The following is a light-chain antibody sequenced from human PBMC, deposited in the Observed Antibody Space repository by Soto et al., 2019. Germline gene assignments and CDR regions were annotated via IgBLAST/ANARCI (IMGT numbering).Light chain of an antibody. J-gene: IGLJ1*01. CDR2: SNN. V-gene: IGLV1-44*01. Sequence: QSVLTQPPSASGTPGQRVTSSCSGSSSNIGSNTVNWYQQLPGTAPKLLIYSNNQRPSGVPDRFSGSKSGTSASLAISGLQSEDGTDYYCAAWDDSLNGLYVFGTGTQLTVL. CDR1: SSNIGSNT. CDR3: AAWDDSLNGLYV.